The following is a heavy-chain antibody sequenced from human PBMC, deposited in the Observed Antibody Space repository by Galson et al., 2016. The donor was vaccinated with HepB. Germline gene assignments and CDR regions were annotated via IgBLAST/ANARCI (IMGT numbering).Heavy chain of an antibody. CDR2: IYKDGNT. V-gene: IGHV3-53*01. Sequence: SLRLSCAASGFSVSDSYMTWVRQAPGKGLDWVSIIYKDGNTFHAQFVKGRFTISRDNSKNSLDLQMSNVRAEDTAVYSCATVLPAGHYWYPHLWGRGTLVSVSS. CDR1: GFSVSDSY. CDR3: ATVLPAGHYWYPHL. J-gene: IGHJ2*01.